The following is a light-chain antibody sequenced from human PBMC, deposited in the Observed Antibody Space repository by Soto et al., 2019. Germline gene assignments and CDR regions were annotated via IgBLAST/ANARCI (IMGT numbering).Light chain of an antibody. CDR3: QQTSNAPWT. V-gene: IGKV1-39*01. J-gene: IGKJ1*01. Sequence: IQMTQSPSSRSAALGDMVSITCRASQTITSYLNWYQQRPGKAPNLLIYAASSLQSGVPSRFSGSGSGTDFTLTISSLQPEDFATYYCQQTSNAPWTFGQGTKVDIK. CDR2: AAS. CDR1: QTITSY.